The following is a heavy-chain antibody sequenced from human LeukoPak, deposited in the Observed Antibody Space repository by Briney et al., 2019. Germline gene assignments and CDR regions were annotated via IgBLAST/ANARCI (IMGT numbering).Heavy chain of an antibody. V-gene: IGHV3-7*01. Sequence: GGSLRLSCAASGFTFSSYWMSWVRQTPGKGLEWAADLKGDGSKTYFVDSVKGRFTISRDNTKNSLYLQMNNLRVEDTALYYCARERATNDYYSHDYWGQGTLVTVSS. CDR2: LKGDGSKT. J-gene: IGHJ4*02. CDR1: GFTFSSYW. CDR3: ARERATNDYYSHDY. D-gene: IGHD2-8*01.